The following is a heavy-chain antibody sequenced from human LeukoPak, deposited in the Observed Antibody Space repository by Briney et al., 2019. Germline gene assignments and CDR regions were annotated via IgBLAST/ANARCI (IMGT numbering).Heavy chain of an antibody. D-gene: IGHD5-18*01. J-gene: IGHJ4*02. V-gene: IGHV4-61*02. CDR1: GGSINSGSYY. Sequence: SETLSLTCTVSGGSINSGSYYWSLIRQPAGKGLEWIGRIYTSGSTNYNPSLKSRVTISVDTSRNQFSLTLSSVTAADTAVYYCARGGYSYGYNFDYWGQGTLVTVSS. CDR2: IYTSGST. CDR3: ARGGYSYGYNFDY.